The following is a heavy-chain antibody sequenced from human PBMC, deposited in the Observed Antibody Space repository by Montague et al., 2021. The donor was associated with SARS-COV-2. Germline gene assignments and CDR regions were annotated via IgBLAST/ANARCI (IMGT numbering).Heavy chain of an antibody. CDR2: LYIGEST. D-gene: IGHD3-10*01. Sequence: SLRLSCAASGFTVSSNHMTWVRQAPGKGLEWVAVLYIGESTYYADSVKGRFTVSRDNSKNSVYLQMNNLRAEDTAVYYCARERRGSFYFDYWGQGTLVTVSS. V-gene: IGHV3-53*01. J-gene: IGHJ4*02. CDR3: ARERRGSFYFDY. CDR1: GFTVSSNH.